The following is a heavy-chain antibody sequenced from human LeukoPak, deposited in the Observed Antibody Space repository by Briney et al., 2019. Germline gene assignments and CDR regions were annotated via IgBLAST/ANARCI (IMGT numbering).Heavy chain of an antibody. Sequence: GRSLRLSCAASGFTFDDYAMHWVRQAPGKGVEWVSGISWNSGSIGYADSVKGRFTISRDNAKNSLYLQMNSLRAEDTALYYCAKDYAFWSDPFDYWGQGTLVTVSS. CDR2: ISWNSGSI. CDR3: AKDYAFWSDPFDY. V-gene: IGHV3-9*01. J-gene: IGHJ4*02. CDR1: GFTFDDYA. D-gene: IGHD3-3*01.